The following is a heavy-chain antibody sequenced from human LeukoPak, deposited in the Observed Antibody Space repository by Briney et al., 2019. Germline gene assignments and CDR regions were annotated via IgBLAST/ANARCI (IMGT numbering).Heavy chain of an antibody. Sequence: TGGSLRLSCAASGFTFSSYSMNCVRQAPGNGLEWVSSISSSGTYIYYADSVKGRFTISRDNAKNSLYLQMNSLRAEDTAVYYCASPRDGYNPFDYWGQGTPVTVSS. V-gene: IGHV3-21*01. CDR2: ISSSGTYI. D-gene: IGHD5-24*01. CDR3: ASPRDGYNPFDY. J-gene: IGHJ4*02. CDR1: GFTFSSYS.